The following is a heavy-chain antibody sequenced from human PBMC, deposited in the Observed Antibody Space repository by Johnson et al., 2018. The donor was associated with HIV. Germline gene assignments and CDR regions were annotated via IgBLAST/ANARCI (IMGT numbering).Heavy chain of an antibody. J-gene: IGHJ3*02. CDR1: GFTFSNYW. Sequence: QLVESGGGLVQPGGSLRLSCSASGFTFSNYWMSWVRQAPGKGLEWVANVKQDGSEKYYVDSVKGRFTISRDNAKNSLYLQMNSLRGEDTALYYCAKAVQLLEWSSHPDAFDIWGQGTMVTVSA. D-gene: IGHD3-3*01. CDR2: VKQDGSEK. CDR3: AKAVQLLEWSSHPDAFDI. V-gene: IGHV3-7*03.